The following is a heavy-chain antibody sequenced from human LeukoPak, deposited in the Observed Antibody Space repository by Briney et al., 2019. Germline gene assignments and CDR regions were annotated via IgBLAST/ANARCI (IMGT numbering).Heavy chain of an antibody. CDR2: IYHSGST. D-gene: IGHD5-18*01. Sequence: PSETLSLTCTVSGYSISSGYYWGWIRQPPGKGLEWIGSIYHSGSTYYNPSLKSRVTISVDTSKNQFSLKLSSVAAADTAVYYCARDGGRGYSYGGMDVWGKGTTVTVSS. J-gene: IGHJ6*03. CDR3: ARDGGRGYSYGGMDV. CDR1: GYSISSGYY. V-gene: IGHV4-38-2*02.